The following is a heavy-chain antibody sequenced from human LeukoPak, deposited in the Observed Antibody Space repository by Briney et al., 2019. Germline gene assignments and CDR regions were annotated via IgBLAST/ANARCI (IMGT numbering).Heavy chain of an antibody. Sequence: SGPTLVNPTQTLTLTCTFSGFSLSTSGVGVGWIRQPPGKALEWLALIYWNDDKRYSPSLKSRLTITKDTSKNQVVLTVTNMDPVDTATYYCAHWYSGWYRRDFDYWGQGTLVTVSP. CDR2: IYWNDDK. V-gene: IGHV2-5*01. CDR1: GFSLSTSGVG. CDR3: AHWYSGWYRRDFDY. J-gene: IGHJ4*02. D-gene: IGHD6-19*01.